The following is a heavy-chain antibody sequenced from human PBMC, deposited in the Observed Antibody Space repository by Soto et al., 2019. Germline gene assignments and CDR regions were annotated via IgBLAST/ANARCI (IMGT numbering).Heavy chain of an antibody. V-gene: IGHV1-46*03. CDR2: INPSGGST. Sequence: ASMKVSCQASGYTLTSHYVHRVGPAPGQGREWMGIINPSGGSTSYAQKLQGRVTMTSDTSTSTVYMELNSLKSEDTAVYYCAKSSTTLTGYYYYMDVWGKGTTVTVSS. D-gene: IGHD4-4*01. CDR3: AKSSTTLTGYYYYMDV. CDR1: GYTLTSHY. J-gene: IGHJ6*03.